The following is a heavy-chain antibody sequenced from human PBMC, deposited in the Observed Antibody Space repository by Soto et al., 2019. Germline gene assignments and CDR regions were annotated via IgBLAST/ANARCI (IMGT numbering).Heavy chain of an antibody. Sequence: GASVKVSCKASGYTFTSYYMHWVRQAPGQGLEWMGIINPSGGSTSYAQKFQGRVTMTRDTSTSTVYMELNSVTPEDTAMYYCARSDSGILDYWGQGTLVTVSS. CDR3: ARSDSGILDY. CDR1: GYTFTSYY. CDR2: INPSGGST. V-gene: IGHV1-46*01. D-gene: IGHD6-19*01. J-gene: IGHJ4*02.